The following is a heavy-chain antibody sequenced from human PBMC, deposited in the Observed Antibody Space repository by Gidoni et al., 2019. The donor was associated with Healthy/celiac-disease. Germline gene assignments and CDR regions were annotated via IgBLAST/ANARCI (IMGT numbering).Heavy chain of an antibody. D-gene: IGHD3-22*01. J-gene: IGHJ4*02. CDR2: ISYDGSNK. V-gene: IGHV3-30*18. CDR1: GFPFRSYG. Sequence: QVQLVESGGGVVQPGRSLRLSCAASGFPFRSYGLHWVRQAPGKGLEWVAVISYDGSNKYYADSVKGRFTISRDNSKNTLYLQMNSLRAEDTAVYYCAKDRVGYDSSGYANLIFDYWGQGTLVTVSS. CDR3: AKDRVGYDSSGYANLIFDY.